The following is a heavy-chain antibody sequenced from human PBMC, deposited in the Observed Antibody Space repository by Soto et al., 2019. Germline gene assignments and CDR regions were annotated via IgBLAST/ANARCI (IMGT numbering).Heavy chain of an antibody. V-gene: IGHV1-18*01. J-gene: IGHJ3*02. D-gene: IGHD2-15*01. Sequence: XSVKVSCKASGYTFXSYGISWVRQAPGQGLEWMGWISAYNGNTNYAQKLQGRVTMTTDTSTSTAYMELRSLRSDDTAVYYCARGDCSGGSCYSSAFDIWGQGTMVTVSS. CDR1: GYTFXSYG. CDR3: ARGDCSGGSCYSSAFDI. CDR2: ISAYNGNT.